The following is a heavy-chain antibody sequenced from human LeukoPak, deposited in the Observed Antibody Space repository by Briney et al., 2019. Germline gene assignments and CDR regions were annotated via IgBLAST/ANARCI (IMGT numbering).Heavy chain of an antibody. J-gene: IGHJ6*02. Sequence: ASVKVSCKASGYTFTSYGISWVRQAPGHGLEWMGWISAYNGNTNYAQKLQGRVTMTTDTSTSTAYMELRSLRSDDTAVYYCARDLAVTTSDYYYGMDVWGQGTTVTVSS. D-gene: IGHD4-17*01. CDR3: ARDLAVTTSDYYYGMDV. V-gene: IGHV1-18*01. CDR2: ISAYNGNT. CDR1: GYTFTSYG.